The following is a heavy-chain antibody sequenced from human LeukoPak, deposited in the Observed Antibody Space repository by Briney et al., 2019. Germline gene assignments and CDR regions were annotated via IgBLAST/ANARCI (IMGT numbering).Heavy chain of an antibody. J-gene: IGHJ4*02. CDR2: IYSGGST. CDR1: GFTFSNAW. CDR3: AREMGDSSGWYDAFNY. D-gene: IGHD6-19*01. Sequence: GGSLRLSCAASGFTFSNAWMSWVRQAPGKGLEWVSVIYSGGSTYYADSVKGRFTIPRDNSKNTLYLQMNSLRAEDMAVYYCAREMGDSSGWYDAFNYWGQGTLVTVSS. V-gene: IGHV3-66*01.